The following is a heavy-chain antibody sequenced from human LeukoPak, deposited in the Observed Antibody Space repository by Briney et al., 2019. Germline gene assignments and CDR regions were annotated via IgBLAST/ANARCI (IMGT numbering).Heavy chain of an antibody. V-gene: IGHV5-51*01. J-gene: IGHJ4*02. D-gene: IGHD3-10*02. CDR3: ARHSVRRTYYFDN. Sequence: GESLKISCKGSGYTFTSYWIGWVRQMPGKGLELMGIIYPGDSDTRYSPSFQGQVTISADKSISTAYLQWNSLKASDTATYYCARHSVRRTYYFDNWGQGTLVTVSS. CDR1: GYTFTSYW. CDR2: IYPGDSDT.